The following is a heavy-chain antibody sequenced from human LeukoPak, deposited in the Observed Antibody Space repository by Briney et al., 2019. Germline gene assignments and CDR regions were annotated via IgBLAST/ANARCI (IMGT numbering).Heavy chain of an antibody. D-gene: IGHD4-17*01. CDR1: GGSISSYY. CDR2: IYTSGST. J-gene: IGHJ4*02. V-gene: IGHV4-4*07. CDR3: ASQGPGYGAVGRYFDY. Sequence: SETLSLTCAVSGGSISSYYWSWIRQPAGKGLEWIGRIYTSGSTNYNPSLKSRVTISVGTSKNQFSLKLSSVTAADTAVYYCASQGPGYGAVGRYFDYWGQGTLVTVSS.